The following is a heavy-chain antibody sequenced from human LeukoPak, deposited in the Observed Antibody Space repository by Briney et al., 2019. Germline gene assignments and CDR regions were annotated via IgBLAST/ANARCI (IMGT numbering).Heavy chain of an antibody. CDR2: IYYSGST. V-gene: IGHV4-59*01. Sequence: SETLSLTCTVSGGSISSYYWSWIRQPPGKGLEWIGYIYYSGSTNYNPSLKSRVTISVDTSKNQFSLKLSSVTAADTAVYYCARERVDYSESNGGFDYWGQGTLVTASS. CDR3: ARERVDYSESNGGFDY. J-gene: IGHJ4*02. D-gene: IGHD4-11*01. CDR1: GGSISSYY.